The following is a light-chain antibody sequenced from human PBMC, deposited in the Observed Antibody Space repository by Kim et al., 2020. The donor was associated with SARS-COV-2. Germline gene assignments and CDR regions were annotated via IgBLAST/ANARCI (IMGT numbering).Light chain of an antibody. V-gene: IGKV3-20*01. CDR3: QQYGSSPPT. CDR2: GAS. CDR1: HGVSNY. J-gene: IGKJ1*01. Sequence: LSPGKITPLPCRASHGVSNYLAWYQQKPGQAPRLLIYGASSRATGIPDRFSGSGSGTDFTLTISRLEPEDFAVYYCQQYGSSPPTFGQGTKVDIK.